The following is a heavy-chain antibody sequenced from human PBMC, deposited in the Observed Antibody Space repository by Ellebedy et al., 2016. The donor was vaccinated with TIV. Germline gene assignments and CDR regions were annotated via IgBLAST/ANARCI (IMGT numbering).Heavy chain of an antibody. J-gene: IGHJ6*02. V-gene: IGHV3-48*02. D-gene: IGHD2/OR15-2a*01. CDR1: ALNSSSES. CDR3: ARDKLSKSYFGLDV. Sequence: GGSLRLSCAASALNSSSESINWVRQAPGKGLEWLAYISSTGQTISYADSVQGRFTVSRDKSSVYLQLNSLRDEDTALYYCARDKLSKSYFGLDVWGQGTSVTVSS. CDR2: ISSTGQTI.